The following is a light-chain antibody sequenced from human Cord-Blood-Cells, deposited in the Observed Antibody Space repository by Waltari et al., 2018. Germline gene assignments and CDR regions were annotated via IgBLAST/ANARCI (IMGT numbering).Light chain of an antibody. CDR1: SSDVGGYNY. J-gene: IGLJ3*02. V-gene: IGLV2-14*01. Sequence: QSALTQPASVSGSPGQSITISCTGTSSDVGGYNYVSWYQQHPGKAPKLMIYDVSKRPAGVSNRFSGSKSGTTASLTISGLQAEDEADYYCSSYTSSSTFWVFGGGTKLTVL. CDR3: SSYTSSSTFWV. CDR2: DVS.